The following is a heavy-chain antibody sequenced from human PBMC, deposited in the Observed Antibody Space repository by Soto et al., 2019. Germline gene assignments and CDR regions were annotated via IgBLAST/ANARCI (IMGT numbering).Heavy chain of an antibody. CDR2: IYYSGST. CDR1: GGSISRYY. CDR3: ARRSGLLLDY. D-gene: IGHD2-15*01. Sequence: SETLSLTCPVSGGSISRYYWSWIRQPPGKGLEWIGYIYYSGSTNYNPSLKSRVTISVDTSKNQFSLKLSSVTAADTAVYYCARRSGLLLDYWGQGTLVTVSS. V-gene: IGHV4-59*08. J-gene: IGHJ4*02.